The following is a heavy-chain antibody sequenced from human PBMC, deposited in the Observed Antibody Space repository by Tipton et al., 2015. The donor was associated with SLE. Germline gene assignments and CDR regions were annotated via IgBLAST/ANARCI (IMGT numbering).Heavy chain of an antibody. CDR3: ARRHKGSSFDY. J-gene: IGHJ4*02. CDR1: GGSFSGYY. V-gene: IGHV4-34*01. CDR2: INHSGST. Sequence: TLSLTCAVYGGSFSGYYWSWISQPPGKGLEWIGEINHSGSTNYNPSLKSRVTISVDTSKNQFSLKLSSVTAADTAVYYCARRHKGSSFDYWGQGTLVTVSS.